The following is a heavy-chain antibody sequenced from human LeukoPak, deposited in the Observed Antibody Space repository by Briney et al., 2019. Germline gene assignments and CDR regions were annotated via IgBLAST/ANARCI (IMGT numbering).Heavy chain of an antibody. D-gene: IGHD3-10*01. J-gene: IGHJ4*02. V-gene: IGHV3-23*01. CDR3: AKHGDLDYYGSGNYFIC. CDR1: GFTFSDNY. CDR2: ISGSGGST. Sequence: GGSLRLSCAASGFTFSDNYMSWIRQAPGKGLEWVSAISGSGGSTYYADSVKGRFTISRDNSKNTLYLQMNSLRAEDTAVYYCAKHGDLDYYGSGNYFICWGQGTLVTVSS.